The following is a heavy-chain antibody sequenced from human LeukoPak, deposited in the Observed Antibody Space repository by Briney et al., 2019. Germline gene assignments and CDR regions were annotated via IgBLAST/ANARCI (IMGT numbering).Heavy chain of an antibody. D-gene: IGHD6-13*01. CDR1: GGSFSGYY. CDR3: ARQFPGIAAAAHWYFDL. CDR2: INHSGST. V-gene: IGHV4-34*01. Sequence: PSETLSLTCAVYGGSFSGYYWSWIRQPPGKGLEWIGEINHSGSTNYNPSLKSRVTISVDTSKNQFSLKLSSVTAADTAVYYCARQFPGIAAAAHWYFDLWGRGTLVTVSS. J-gene: IGHJ2*01.